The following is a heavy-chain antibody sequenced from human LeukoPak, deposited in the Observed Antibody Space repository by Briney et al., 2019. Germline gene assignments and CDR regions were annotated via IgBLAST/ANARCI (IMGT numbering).Heavy chain of an antibody. CDR1: GGSISTYY. D-gene: IGHD1-26*01. V-gene: IGHV4-59*01. Sequence: KTSETLSLTCTVSGGSISTYYWSWIRQPPGKGLEWIGYIYYSGSTNYSPSLKSRVTTSVDTSKNQFSLRLNSLTAADTAVYYCARVSRWSDWAFEEWGRGTLVTVSS. CDR3: ARVSRWSDWAFEE. J-gene: IGHJ4*02. CDR2: IYYSGST.